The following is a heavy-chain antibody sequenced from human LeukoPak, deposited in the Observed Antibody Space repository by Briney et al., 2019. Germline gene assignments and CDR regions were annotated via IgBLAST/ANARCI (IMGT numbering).Heavy chain of an antibody. D-gene: IGHD4-23*01. CDR1: GYTFTSYG. CDR3: ARDFRIGTVVTQAFDY. J-gene: IGHJ4*02. CDR2: ISAYNGNT. V-gene: IGHV1-18*01. Sequence: ASVKVSCKASGYTFTSYGISWVRQAPGQGLEWMGGISAYNGNTNYAQKLQGRVTMTTDTSTSTAYMELRSLRSDDTAVYYCARDFRIGTVVTQAFDYWGQGTLVTVSS.